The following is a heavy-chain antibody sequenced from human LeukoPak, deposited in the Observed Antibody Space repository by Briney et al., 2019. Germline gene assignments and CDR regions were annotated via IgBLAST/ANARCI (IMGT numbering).Heavy chain of an antibody. CDR3: ARDLATVVTIAQFDY. CDR2: ISSDGINK. V-gene: IGHV3-30*03. J-gene: IGHJ4*02. Sequence: PGGSLRLSCAASGFTFSSYGMHWVRQAPGKGLEWVAVISSDGINKYYADSVKGRFTISRDNSKNTLYLQMNSLRAEDTAVYYCARDLATVVTIAQFDYWGQGTLVTVSS. CDR1: GFTFSSYG. D-gene: IGHD4-23*01.